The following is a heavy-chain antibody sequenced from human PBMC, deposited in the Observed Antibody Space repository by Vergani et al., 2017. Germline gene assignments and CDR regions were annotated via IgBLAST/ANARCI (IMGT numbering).Heavy chain of an antibody. CDR3: ASLKYSSSRYMKGYYYYGMDV. CDR1: GGSISSSSYY. D-gene: IGHD6-13*01. Sequence: QLQLQESGPGLVKPSETLSLTCTVSGGSISSSSYYWGWIRQPPGKGLEWIGSIYYSGSTYYNPSLKSRVTISVDTSKNQFSLKLSSVTAADTAVYYCASLKYSSSRYMKGYYYYGMDVWGQGTTVTVSS. J-gene: IGHJ6*02. V-gene: IGHV4-39*01. CDR2: IYYSGST.